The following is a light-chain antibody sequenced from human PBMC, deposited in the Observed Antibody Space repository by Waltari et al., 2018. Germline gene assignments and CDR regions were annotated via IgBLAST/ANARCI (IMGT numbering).Light chain of an antibody. CDR3: SSYTTTSTLL. V-gene: IGLV2-14*01. CDR2: EVS. Sequence: QSALTQPASVSGSPGQSITISCTGSSSDIGGYTYVSWYQHHPGKAPKLIIYEVSSRPQGIPTRFSGSKSGNTASLTISGLQLEDEAHYYCSSYTTTSTLLFGGGTKVTVL. CDR1: SSDIGGYTY. J-gene: IGLJ2*01.